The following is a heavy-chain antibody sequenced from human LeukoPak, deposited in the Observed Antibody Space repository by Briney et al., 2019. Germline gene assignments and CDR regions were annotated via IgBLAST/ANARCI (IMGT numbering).Heavy chain of an antibody. Sequence: GGSLRLSCAASGFTFSTYAMHWVRQAPGKGLEWVAVMSFDGSNKYYADSVKGRFTISRDNSENTLYLQMNSLRAEDTALYYCARDPRRSSQTGYFDYWGQGILVTVSS. CDR1: GFTFSTYA. CDR3: ARDPRRSSQTGYFDY. V-gene: IGHV3-30*04. J-gene: IGHJ4*02. CDR2: MSFDGSNK. D-gene: IGHD6-13*01.